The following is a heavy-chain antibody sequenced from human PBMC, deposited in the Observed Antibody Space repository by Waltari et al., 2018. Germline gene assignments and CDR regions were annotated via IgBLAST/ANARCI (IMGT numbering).Heavy chain of an antibody. D-gene: IGHD3-3*01. J-gene: IGHJ5*02. Sequence: QVQLVQSGAEVKKPGASVKVSCKASGDTFTGYYMHWVRQAPGQGLEWMGWINPNSGGTNYAQRLQGRVTMTRETSISTAYMELSRLRSDDTAVYYCARARDFWSGYSLDPWGQGTLVTVSS. V-gene: IGHV1-2*02. CDR3: ARARDFWSGYSLDP. CDR2: INPNSGGT. CDR1: GDTFTGYY.